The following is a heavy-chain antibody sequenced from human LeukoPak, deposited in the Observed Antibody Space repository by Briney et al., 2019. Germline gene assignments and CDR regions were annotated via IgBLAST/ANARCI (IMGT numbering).Heavy chain of an antibody. Sequence: GGSLRLSCAASGFTFSSYEMNWVRQAPGKGLEWVSYISSSGSTIYYADSVKGRFTISRDNAKNSLYLQMNSLRAEDTAVYYCAREHSSGWAWGQGTLLTVSS. CDR3: AREHSSGWA. CDR1: GFTFSSYE. J-gene: IGHJ5*02. V-gene: IGHV3-48*03. D-gene: IGHD6-19*01. CDR2: ISSSGSTI.